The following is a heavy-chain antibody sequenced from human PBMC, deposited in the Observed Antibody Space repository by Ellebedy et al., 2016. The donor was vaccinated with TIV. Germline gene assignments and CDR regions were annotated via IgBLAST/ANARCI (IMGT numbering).Heavy chain of an antibody. CDR1: GFTFSSYW. CDR2: INGDGSDS. CDR3: ASVFRYFDWLS. J-gene: IGHJ5*02. V-gene: IGHV3-74*01. D-gene: IGHD3-9*01. Sequence: PGGSLRLSCAASGFTFSSYWMDWVRQAPGKGLVWVSRINGDGSDSTYADSAKGRFTISRDNAKNTLYLQVNSLRAEDTAVYYCASVFRYFDWLSWGQGTLVTVSS.